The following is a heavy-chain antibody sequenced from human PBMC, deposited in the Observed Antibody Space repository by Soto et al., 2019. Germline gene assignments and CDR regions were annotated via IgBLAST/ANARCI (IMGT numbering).Heavy chain of an antibody. CDR1: GGSISTYY. J-gene: IGHJ4*02. CDR2: INYSGRT. Sequence: ETLSLTCTVSGGSISTYYWSWIRQPPGKGLEWIGYINYSGRTNYNPSLKSRVTMSLDTSKNQFSLKLRSVTAADTAVFYCARYAGSSWFDYWGQGTLVTVSS. D-gene: IGHD6-13*01. CDR3: ARYAGSSWFDY. V-gene: IGHV4-59*01.